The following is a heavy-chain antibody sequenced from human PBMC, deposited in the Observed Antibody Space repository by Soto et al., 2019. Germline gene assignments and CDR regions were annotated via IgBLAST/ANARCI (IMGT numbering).Heavy chain of an antibody. CDR2: IWYDGSNK. V-gene: IGHV3-33*01. Sequence: PGGSLRLSCAASGFTFSSYGMHWVRQAPGKGLEWVAVIWYDGSNKYYADSVKGRFTISRDNSKNTLYLQMNSLRAEDTAVYYCTRVKGLQYLEWRLFDYWGQGTQVTVSS. CDR3: TRVKGLQYLEWRLFDY. D-gene: IGHD3-3*01. CDR1: GFTFSSYG. J-gene: IGHJ4*02.